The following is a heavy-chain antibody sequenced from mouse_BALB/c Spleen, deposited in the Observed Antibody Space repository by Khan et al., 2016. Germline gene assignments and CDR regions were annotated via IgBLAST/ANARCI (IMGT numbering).Heavy chain of an antibody. CDR1: GFTFSNFG. Sequence: EVKLVESGGGLVQPGGSRKLSCAASGFTFSNFGMHWVRQAPEKGLEWVAYISSGSSPIYYADTVKGRFTISRDNPKNTLFLQMTSLRSEDTAMYYCAREDYDDDWFAYWGQGTLVTVSA. CDR2: ISSGSSPI. V-gene: IGHV5-17*02. D-gene: IGHD2-4*01. J-gene: IGHJ3*01. CDR3: AREDYDDDWFAY.